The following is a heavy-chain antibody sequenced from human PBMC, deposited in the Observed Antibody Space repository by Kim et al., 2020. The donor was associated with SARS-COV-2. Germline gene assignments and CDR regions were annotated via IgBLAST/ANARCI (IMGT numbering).Heavy chain of an antibody. V-gene: IGHV4-34*01. J-gene: IGHJ6*03. Sequence: SETLSLTCAVYGGSFSGYYLSWIRQPPGKGLEWIGEISDSGSTSYNPSLESLVTISVNTSKNQFTLKLSSVNAADTAVNYGVRGTWVRALSNYYYMGV. CDR1: GGSFSGYY. CDR2: ISDSGST. D-gene: IGHD3-16*02. CDR3: VRGTWVRALSNYYYMGV.